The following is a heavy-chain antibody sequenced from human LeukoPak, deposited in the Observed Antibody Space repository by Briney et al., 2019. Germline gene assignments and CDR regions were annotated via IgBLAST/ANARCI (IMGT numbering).Heavy chain of an antibody. D-gene: IGHD2-15*01. J-gene: IGHJ3*02. CDR1: GFTFSSYW. CDR2: IKQDGSEK. V-gene: IGHV3-7*01. CDR3: ARDVAELGYCSGGSCYSVADAFDI. Sequence: GGSLRLSCAASGFTFSSYWMSWVRQAPGGGLEWVANIKQDGSEKYYVDSVKGRFTISRDNAKNSLYLEMNSLRAEDTAVYYCARDVAELGYCSGGSCYSVADAFDIWGQGTMVTVSS.